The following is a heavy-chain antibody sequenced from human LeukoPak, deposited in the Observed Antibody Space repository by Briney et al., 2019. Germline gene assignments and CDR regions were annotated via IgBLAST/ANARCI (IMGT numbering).Heavy chain of an antibody. Sequence: ASVKVSCMASVYTFTGYYMHWVRQAPGQGLEWMGWINPNSGGTNYAQKFQGRVTTTRDTSIRTAYMVLSRLRSDDTVVYYCTGSYDFWSGQLPDYWGQGTLVTVSS. D-gene: IGHD3-3*01. CDR1: VYTFTGYY. CDR2: INPNSGGT. CDR3: TGSYDFWSGQLPDY. J-gene: IGHJ4*02. V-gene: IGHV1-2*02.